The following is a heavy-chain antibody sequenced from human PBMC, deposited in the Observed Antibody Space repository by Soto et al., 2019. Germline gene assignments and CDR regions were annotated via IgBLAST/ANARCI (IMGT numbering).Heavy chain of an antibody. Sequence: PGGSLRLSCAASGFTFSSYGMHWVRQAPGKGLEWVAVISYDGSNKYYADSVKGRFTISRDNSKNTLYLQMNSLRAEDTAVYYCAKDALTSGYSPFGYWGQGTLVTVSS. D-gene: IGHD5-12*01. J-gene: IGHJ4*02. CDR2: ISYDGSNK. CDR3: AKDALTSGYSPFGY. V-gene: IGHV3-30*18. CDR1: GFTFSSYG.